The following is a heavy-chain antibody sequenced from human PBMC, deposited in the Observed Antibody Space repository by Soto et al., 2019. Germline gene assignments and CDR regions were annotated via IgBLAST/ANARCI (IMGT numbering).Heavy chain of an antibody. V-gene: IGHV5-51*01. J-gene: IGHJ4*02. D-gene: IGHD1-1*01. CDR3: ARGGASTRTCDY. CDR1: GYNFAGYW. CDR2: IYPSDSDT. Sequence: PGESLKISCKGSGYNFAGYWIAWVRQMPGKGLELMGIIYPSDSDTRYRPSFQGQVTSSADKSISSAYLKWSSLRASDTAMYYCARGGASTRTCDYWGQGTPVTVSS.